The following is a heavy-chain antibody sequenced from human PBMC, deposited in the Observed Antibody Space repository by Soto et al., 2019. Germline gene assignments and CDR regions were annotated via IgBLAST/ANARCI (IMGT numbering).Heavy chain of an antibody. J-gene: IGHJ6*02. V-gene: IGHV3-23*01. CDR2: LSDSGGST. D-gene: IGHD6-19*01. CDR1: GFSFSSYG. Sequence: EVQLLESGGGLVQPGGSLRLSCAASGFSFSSYGMSWVRQAPGKGLEWVSALSDSGGSTYYADSVKGRFTISRDNSKNTVYLQMNSLRAEDTAVYYCAKDKGSGWYGYYGMDVWGQGTTATVSS. CDR3: AKDKGSGWYGYYGMDV.